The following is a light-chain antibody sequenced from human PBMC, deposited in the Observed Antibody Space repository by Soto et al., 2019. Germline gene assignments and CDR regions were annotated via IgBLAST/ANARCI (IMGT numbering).Light chain of an antibody. CDR2: GAS. CDR3: QQDGSSPLH. V-gene: IGKV3-20*01. Sequence: LLFTQATILPSLSPGELVTLFCRASQSVSSSYLAWYQQKPGQAPRLLIYGASSRATGIPDRFSGSGSGTDFTLTISRLEPEDFTLYYCQQDGSSPLHLGGGTKVEIK. J-gene: IGKJ4*01. CDR1: QSVSSSY.